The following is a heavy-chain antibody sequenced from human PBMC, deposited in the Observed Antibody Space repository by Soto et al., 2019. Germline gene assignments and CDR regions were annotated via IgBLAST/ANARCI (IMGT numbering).Heavy chain of an antibody. V-gene: IGHV1-69*13. CDR2: IIPIFGTA. J-gene: IGHJ4*02. D-gene: IGHD2-15*01. Sequence: GASVKVSCKASGGTFSSYAISWVRQAPGQGLEWMGGIIPIFGTANYAQKFQGRVTITADESTSTAYMELSSLRSEDTAVYYCARDRPVVVVAATGDFDYWGQGTLVTVSS. CDR3: ARDRPVVVVAATGDFDY. CDR1: GGTFSSYA.